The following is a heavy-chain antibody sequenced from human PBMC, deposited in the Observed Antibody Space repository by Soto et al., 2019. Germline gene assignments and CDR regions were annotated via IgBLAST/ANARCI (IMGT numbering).Heavy chain of an antibody. CDR2: ISYDGSNK. CDR3: ARVATPGYYYGPSLY. CDR1: GFTFSSYA. J-gene: IGHJ4*02. Sequence: GGSLRLSCAASGFTFSSYAMHWVRQAPGKGLEWVAVISYDGSNKYYADSVKGRFTISRDNSKNTLYLQMNSLRAEDTAVYYCARVATPGYYYGPSLYWGQGTLVTVSS. V-gene: IGHV3-30-3*01. D-gene: IGHD5-18*01.